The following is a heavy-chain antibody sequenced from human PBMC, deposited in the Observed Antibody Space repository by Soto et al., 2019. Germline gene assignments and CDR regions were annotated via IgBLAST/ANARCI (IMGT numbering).Heavy chain of an antibody. CDR3: ARDGAVHGTSAF. D-gene: IGHD6-19*01. CDR2: IIGSGGGT. Sequence: PGGLMILSCGASGFTFRSYAMSWVRQAPGKGLEWVSAIIGSGGGTYYADSANGRFTISPDNSNNTLYLKNNTLSADDTAVYYCARDGAVHGTSAFWGQGTPVTVS. J-gene: IGHJ4*02. V-gene: IGHV3-23*01. CDR1: GFTFRSYA.